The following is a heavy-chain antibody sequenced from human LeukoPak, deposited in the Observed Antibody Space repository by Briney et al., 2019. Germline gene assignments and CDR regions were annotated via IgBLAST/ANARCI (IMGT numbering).Heavy chain of an antibody. CDR1: GGSFSGYY. V-gene: IGHV4-34*01. J-gene: IGHJ3*02. CDR2: IYHSGST. D-gene: IGHD3-22*01. Sequence: PSETLSLTCAVYGGSFSGYYWSWIRQPPGKGLEWIGEIYHSGSTNYNPSLKSRVTISVDKSKNQFSLRLSSVTAADTAVYYCARAAYYYDSSGYRAFDIWGQGTMVTVSS. CDR3: ARAAYYYDSSGYRAFDI.